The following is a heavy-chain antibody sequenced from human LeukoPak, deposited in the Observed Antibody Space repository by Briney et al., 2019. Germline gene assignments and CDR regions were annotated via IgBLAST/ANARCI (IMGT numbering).Heavy chain of an antibody. D-gene: IGHD2-15*01. Sequence: ASVKVSCKASGYTFTGYYMHWMRQAPGQGLEWMGRINPNSGGTNYAQKFQGRVTMTRDTSISTAYMELSRLRSDDTAVYYCAREIGRVVAAVDYWGQGTLVTVSS. CDR1: GYTFTGYY. CDR2: INPNSGGT. J-gene: IGHJ4*02. V-gene: IGHV1-2*06. CDR3: AREIGRVVAAVDY.